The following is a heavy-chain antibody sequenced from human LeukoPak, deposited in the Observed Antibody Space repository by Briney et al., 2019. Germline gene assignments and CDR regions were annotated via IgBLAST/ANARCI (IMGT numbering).Heavy chain of an antibody. CDR3: AREWGGVVAY. Sequence: ASETLSLTCTVSGGSISSGGYYWSWIRQHPGKGLEWIGYIYYSGSTYYNPSLKSRVTISVDTSKNQFSLKLSSVTAADTAVYYCAREWGGVVAYWGQGTLVTVSS. CDR1: GGSISSGGYY. J-gene: IGHJ4*02. CDR2: IYYSGST. V-gene: IGHV4-31*03. D-gene: IGHD2-2*01.